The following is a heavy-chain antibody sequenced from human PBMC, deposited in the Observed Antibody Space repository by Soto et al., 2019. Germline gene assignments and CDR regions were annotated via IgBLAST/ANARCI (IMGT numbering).Heavy chain of an antibody. CDR1: GDSVTRSNW. CDR2: IYHSGNT. J-gene: IGHJ6*02. V-gene: IGHV4-4*02. Sequence: QLQLQESGPGLVKPSGTLSLTCAVSGDSVTRSNWWSWVRRSPGKGLEWIGEIYHSGNTKYNPSLKSRVTISVDKSKNQFSLNLASVTAADTAVYYCATSGWNEDFYYYYGMNVWGQGTTVTVSS. D-gene: IGHD6-19*01. CDR3: ATSGWNEDFYYYYGMNV.